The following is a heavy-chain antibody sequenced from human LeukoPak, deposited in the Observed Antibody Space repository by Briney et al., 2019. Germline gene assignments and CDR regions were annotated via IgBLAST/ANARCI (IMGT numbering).Heavy chain of an antibody. Sequence: GGSLRLSCAASGFAFSSYAMSWVRQAPGKGLEWVSAISGSGGSTYYADSVKGRFTISRDNSKNTLYLQMNSLRAEDTAVYYCAKLGGYSSGWYDYWGQGTLVTVSS. CDR1: GFAFSSYA. D-gene: IGHD6-19*01. V-gene: IGHV3-23*01. CDR2: ISGSGGST. J-gene: IGHJ4*02. CDR3: AKLGGYSSGWYDY.